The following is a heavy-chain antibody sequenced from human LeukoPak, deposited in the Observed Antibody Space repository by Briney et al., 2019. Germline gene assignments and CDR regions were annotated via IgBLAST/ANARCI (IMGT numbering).Heavy chain of an antibody. J-gene: IGHJ4*02. Sequence: ASVKVSCKASGYTFTSYGISWVRQAPGQGLEWMGWISAYNGNTNYAQKFQGRVTMTRDTSISTAYMELSRLRSDDTAVYYCASHSGPPPDFDYWGQGTLVTVSS. CDR1: GYTFTSYG. CDR3: ASHSGPPPDFDY. V-gene: IGHV1-18*01. D-gene: IGHD6-19*01. CDR2: ISAYNGNT.